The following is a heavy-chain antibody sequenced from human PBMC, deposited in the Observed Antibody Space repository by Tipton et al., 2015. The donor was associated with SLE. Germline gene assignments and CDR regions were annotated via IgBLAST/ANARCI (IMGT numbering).Heavy chain of an antibody. Sequence: SLRLSCAASGFTFSSFEMKWVRQAPGKGLEGVSHISQSGSDIYYADSVKGRFTISRDNANDSLYLQMNSLRAEDTAVYYCARGNDYGSGSYYPNRAFDIWGQGTMVTVSS. CDR1: GFTFSSFE. J-gene: IGHJ3*02. V-gene: IGHV3-48*03. D-gene: IGHD3-10*01. CDR3: ARGNDYGSGSYYPNRAFDI. CDR2: ISQSGSDI.